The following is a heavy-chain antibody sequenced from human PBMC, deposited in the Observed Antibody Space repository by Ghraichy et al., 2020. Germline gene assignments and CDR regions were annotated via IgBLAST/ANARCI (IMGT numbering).Heavy chain of an antibody. J-gene: IGHJ2*01. CDR1: GFTFSSYD. CDR2: IGTAGDP. V-gene: IGHV3-13*05. D-gene: IGHD3-10*01. Sequence: GGSLRLSCAASGFTFSSYDMHWVRQATGKGLEWVSAIGTAGDPYYPGSVKGRFTISRENAKNSLYLQMNSLRAGDTAVYYCARANPYGSEEDWYFDLWGRGTLVTVSS. CDR3: ARANPYGSEEDWYFDL.